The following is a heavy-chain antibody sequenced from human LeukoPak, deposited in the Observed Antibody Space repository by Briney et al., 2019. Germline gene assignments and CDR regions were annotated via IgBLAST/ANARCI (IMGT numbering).Heavy chain of an antibody. V-gene: IGHV1-69*13. D-gene: IGHD1-26*01. CDR1: GGTFSSYA. CDR2: IIPIFGTA. J-gene: IGHJ6*03. CDR3: ARDRVHYLKHYYYYMDV. Sequence: SVKVSCKASGGTFSSYAISWVRQAPGQGLEWMGGIIPIFGTANYAQKFQGRVTITADESTSTAYMELSSLRSEDTAVYHCARDRVHYLKHYYYYMDVWGKGTTVTVSS.